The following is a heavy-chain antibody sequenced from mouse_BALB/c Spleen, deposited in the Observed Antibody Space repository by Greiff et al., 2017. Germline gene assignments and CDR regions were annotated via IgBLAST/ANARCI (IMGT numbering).Heavy chain of an antibody. CDR3: ARVNDYDGFNWYFDV. V-gene: IGHV3-2*02. Sequence: EVKLVESGPGLVKPSQSLSLTCTVTGYSITSDYAWNWIRQFPGNKLEWMGYISYSGSTSYNPSLKSRISITRDTSKNQFFLQLNSVTTEDTATYYCARVNDYDGFNWYFDVWGAGTTVTVSS. CDR1: GYSITSDYA. CDR2: ISYSGST. D-gene: IGHD2-4*01. J-gene: IGHJ1*01.